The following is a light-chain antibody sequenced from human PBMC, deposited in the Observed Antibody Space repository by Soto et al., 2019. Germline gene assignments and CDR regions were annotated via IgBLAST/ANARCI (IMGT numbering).Light chain of an antibody. J-gene: IGKJ1*01. Sequence: EILMTESPSTLSSSPGDRATLSCGTSQSVSSYFAWYQQKPGQAPKLLIYDASSRATGIPARFSGSGSGTEFTLTISSLQPEDFAMYYCHQYSSSPSTFGQGTKVDIK. V-gene: IGKV3D-20*01. CDR2: DAS. CDR1: QSVSSY. CDR3: HQYSSSPST.